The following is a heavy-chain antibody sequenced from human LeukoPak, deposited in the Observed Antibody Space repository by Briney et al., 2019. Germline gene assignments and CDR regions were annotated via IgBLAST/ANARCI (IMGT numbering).Heavy chain of an antibody. CDR3: ARDLIAVRPGWFDP. D-gene: IGHD6-6*01. V-gene: IGHV1-18*01. J-gene: IGHJ5*02. Sequence: ASVKVSCKASGYTFTTYGISWVRLAPGQGLEWMGWISAYNGNTNYAQQFQGRVTMTTDTSMSTANMELRSLRSDDTAVYYCARDLIAVRPGWFDPWGRGSLVTVSS. CDR2: ISAYNGNT. CDR1: GYTFTTYG.